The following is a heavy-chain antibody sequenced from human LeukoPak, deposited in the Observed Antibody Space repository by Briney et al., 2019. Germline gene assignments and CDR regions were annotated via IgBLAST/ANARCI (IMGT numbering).Heavy chain of an antibody. J-gene: IGHJ4*02. CDR1: GFTFSSYA. CDR3: AKEGYCGGDCYREFDY. V-gene: IGHV3-23*01. D-gene: IGHD2-21*02. CDR2: ISGSGGST. Sequence: GGSLRLSCAASGFTFSSYAMSWVRQAPGKGLEWVSGISGSGGSTYYADSVKGRFTISRDNSKNTLHLQMNSLRAEDTAVYYCAKEGYCGGDCYREFDYWGQGTLVTVSS.